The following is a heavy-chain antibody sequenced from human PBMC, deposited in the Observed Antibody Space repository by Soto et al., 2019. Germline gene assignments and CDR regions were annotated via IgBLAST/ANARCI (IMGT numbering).Heavy chain of an antibody. CDR2: ISYDGSNK. J-gene: IGHJ6*02. Sequence: QVQLVESGGGVVQPGRSLRLSCAASGFTFSSYAMHWVRQAPGKGLEWVAVISYDGSNKYYADSVKGRFTISRDNSKNTMYLHMNSLRAEDTAVYYCAREGIAVVVTEFDYYYGMDVWGQGTTVTVSS. V-gene: IGHV3-30-3*01. D-gene: IGHD2-21*02. CDR1: GFTFSSYA. CDR3: AREGIAVVVTEFDYYYGMDV.